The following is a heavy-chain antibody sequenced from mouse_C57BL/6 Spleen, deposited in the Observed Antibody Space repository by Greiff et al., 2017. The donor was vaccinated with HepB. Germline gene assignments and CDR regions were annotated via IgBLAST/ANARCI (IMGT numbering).Heavy chain of an antibody. CDR3: AREVLIYYGNPYYAMDY. V-gene: IGHV1-4*01. CDR2: INPSSGYT. CDR1: GYTFTSYT. J-gene: IGHJ4*01. D-gene: IGHD2-1*01. Sequence: VQLQQSGAELARPGASVKMSCKASGYTFTSYTMHWVKQRPGQGMEWIGYINPSSGYTKYNQKFKDKATLTADKSSSTAYMQLSSLTSEDSAVDYCAREVLIYYGNPYYAMDYWGQGTSVTVSS.